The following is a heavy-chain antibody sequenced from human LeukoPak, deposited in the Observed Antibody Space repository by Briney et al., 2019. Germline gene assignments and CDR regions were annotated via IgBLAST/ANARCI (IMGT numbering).Heavy chain of an antibody. CDR3: ARGRLPMVRGVMYNWFDP. CDR2: INPNNGGT. Sequence: ASVKVSCKASGYTFTGYYMHWVRQAPGQGLEWMGRINPNNGGTNYAQKFQGRVTMTRDTSISTAYMELSRLRSDDTAVYYCARGRLPMVRGVMYNWFDPWGQGTLVTVSS. D-gene: IGHD3-10*01. CDR1: GYTFTGYY. J-gene: IGHJ5*02. V-gene: IGHV1-2*06.